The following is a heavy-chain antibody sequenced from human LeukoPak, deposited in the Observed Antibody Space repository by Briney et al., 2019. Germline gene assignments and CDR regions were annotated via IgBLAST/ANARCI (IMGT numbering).Heavy chain of an antibody. CDR1: GGSFSGYY. D-gene: IGHD3-10*01. Sequence: SETLSLTCAVYGGSFSGYYWSWIRQPPGKGLEWIGEINHSGSTNYTPSLKSRVTISVDTSKNQFSLKLSSVTAADTAVYYCAGRAMVRGVIRSYWGQGTLVTVSS. CDR2: INHSGST. CDR3: AGRAMVRGVIRSY. J-gene: IGHJ4*02. V-gene: IGHV4-34*01.